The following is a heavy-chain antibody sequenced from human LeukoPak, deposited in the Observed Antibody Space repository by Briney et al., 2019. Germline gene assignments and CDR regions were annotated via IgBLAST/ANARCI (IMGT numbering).Heavy chain of an antibody. D-gene: IGHD2-2*01. J-gene: IGHJ4*02. CDR1: GYTFTSYG. Sequence: ASVKVSCKASGYTFTSYGISWVRQAPGQGLEWMGWISAYNGNTNYAQKLQGRVTMTTDTSTSTAYMELRSLRSDDTAVYYCARDHGGYCSSISCYVPDFDYWGQGTPVTVSS. V-gene: IGHV1-18*01. CDR2: ISAYNGNT. CDR3: ARDHGGYCSSISCYVPDFDY.